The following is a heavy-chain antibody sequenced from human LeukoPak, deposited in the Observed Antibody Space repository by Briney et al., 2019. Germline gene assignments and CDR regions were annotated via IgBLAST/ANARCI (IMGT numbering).Heavy chain of an antibody. J-gene: IGHJ5*02. CDR3: ATQSYYGSGSP. D-gene: IGHD3-10*01. CDR1: GFTFSSYE. Sequence: PGGSLRLSCAASGFTFSSYEMNWARQAPGNGLEWVSYISGSGSTIYYADSVKGRFTISRDNAKNSLYLQVNSLRAEDTAVYYCATQSYYGSGSPWGQGTLVTVSS. V-gene: IGHV3-48*03. CDR2: ISGSGSTI.